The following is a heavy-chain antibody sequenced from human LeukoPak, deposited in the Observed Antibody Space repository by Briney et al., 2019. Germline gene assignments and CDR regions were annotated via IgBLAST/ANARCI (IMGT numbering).Heavy chain of an antibody. J-gene: IGHJ4*02. Sequence: LAGGSLRLSCAASGFTFSNYWMHWVRQAPGKGLVWVSRISSDESITSYADSVKGRFTISRDNAKNTLFLQMNGLRAEDTAVYYCARVSLSSGCLSIWGQGTLVTVSS. CDR3: ARVSLSSGCLSI. D-gene: IGHD6-19*01. V-gene: IGHV3-74*01. CDR2: ISSDESIT. CDR1: GFTFSNYW.